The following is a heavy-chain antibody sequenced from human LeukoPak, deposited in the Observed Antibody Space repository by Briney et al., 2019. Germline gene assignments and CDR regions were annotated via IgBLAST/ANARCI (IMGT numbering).Heavy chain of an antibody. CDR2: ITGSGNDA. V-gene: IGHV3-23*01. CDR1: GFTFSNYA. Sequence: GGSLRLPCAASGFTFSNYAMTWVRQAPGKGLEWVSTITGSGNDAYYADSVKGRFTISRDNSKNMLYLQMNSLRAEDTAVYYCAKGATGLRIVGDDWGQGTLVTVSS. CDR3: AKGATGLRIVGDD. D-gene: IGHD2-15*01. J-gene: IGHJ4*02.